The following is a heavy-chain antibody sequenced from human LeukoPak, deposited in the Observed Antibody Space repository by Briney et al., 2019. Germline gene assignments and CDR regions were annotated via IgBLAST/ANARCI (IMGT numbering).Heavy chain of an antibody. J-gene: IGHJ3*02. CDR1: GFTFSSYS. D-gene: IGHD2-21*02. V-gene: IGHV3-21*01. Sequence: PGGSLRLSCAASGFTFSSYSMNWVRQAPGKGLEWVSSISSSSSYIYYADSVKGRFTITRDDSKNTLYLQMNSLRAEDTALYYCAKDLIGVTASGAFDIWGQGTLVTVS. CDR2: ISSSSSYI. CDR3: AKDLIGVTASGAFDI.